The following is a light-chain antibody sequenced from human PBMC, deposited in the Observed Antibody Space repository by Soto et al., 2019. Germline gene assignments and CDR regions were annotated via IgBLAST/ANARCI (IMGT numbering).Light chain of an antibody. V-gene: IGLV2-11*01. CDR3: CSYACSHTFYV. CDR2: DVS. CDR1: SSDVGGYNY. Sequence: QSALTQPRSVSGSPGQSVTISCTGTSSDVGGYNYVSWYQQHPGKAPKLMIYDVSKRPSGVPDRFSGSKSGNTASLTISGLQAEDEADYYCCSYACSHTFYVFGTGTKVTVL. J-gene: IGLJ1*01.